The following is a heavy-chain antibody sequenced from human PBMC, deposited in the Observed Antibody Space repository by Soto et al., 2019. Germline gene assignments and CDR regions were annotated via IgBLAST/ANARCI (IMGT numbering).Heavy chain of an antibody. J-gene: IGHJ4*02. D-gene: IGHD3-22*01. V-gene: IGHV4-59*01. CDR3: ARDRGSDYYDSSAYYFGY. CDR2: FYYSGST. Sequence: PSETLSLTCTVSGGSISSYYWSWIRQPPWKGLEWIGYFYYSGSTNYNPSLKSRVTISVDTSKNQFSLMLTSVTAADTAVYYCARDRGSDYYDSSAYYFGYWGQGTLVTVSS. CDR1: GGSISSYY.